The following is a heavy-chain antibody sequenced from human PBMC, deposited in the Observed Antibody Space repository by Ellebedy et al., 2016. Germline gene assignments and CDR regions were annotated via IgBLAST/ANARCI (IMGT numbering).Heavy chain of an antibody. V-gene: IGHV3-23*01. CDR3: TKEGYTSGWCGAYDV. CDR1: GFNFDKIA. CDR2: ISAASERR. D-gene: IGHD6-19*01. J-gene: IGHJ3*01. Sequence: GGSLRLSCAASGFNFDKIAMVWVRQAPGKGLEWVSTISAASERRHYAESVMGRFTISRDNSKNTFDLEMDSLRVEDTAVYYCTKEGYTSGWCGAYDVWGPGTLVTVSS.